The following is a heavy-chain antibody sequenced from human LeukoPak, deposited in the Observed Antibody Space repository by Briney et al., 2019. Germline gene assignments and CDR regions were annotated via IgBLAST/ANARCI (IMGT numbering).Heavy chain of an antibody. J-gene: IGHJ4*02. CDR1: GYTFTGYY. V-gene: IGHV1-2*02. CDR2: INPNSGGT. D-gene: IGHD6-13*01. Sequence: GASVKVSCKASGYTFTGYYMHWVRQAPGQGLEWMGWINPNSGGTNYAQKSQGRVTMTRDTSISTAYMELSRLRSDDTAVYYCARVSSSWYPALDYWGQGTLVTVSS. CDR3: ARVSSSWYPALDY.